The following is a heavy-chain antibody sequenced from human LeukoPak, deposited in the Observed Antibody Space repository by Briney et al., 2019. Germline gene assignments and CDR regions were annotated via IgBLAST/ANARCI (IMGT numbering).Heavy chain of an antibody. CDR1: GVPFSSLW. D-gene: IGHD1-26*01. Sequence: GVSLRLSCVASGVPFSSLWLTRDRQAPGKGLEGGANIKQDGTDIHYLESVKGRFIISRDNTKSSLYLQMNSLRAEDTAVYYCARDPYTKIGSYFISFDYWGQGTLVTVSS. J-gene: IGHJ4*02. CDR3: ARDPYTKIGSYFISFDY. V-gene: IGHV3-7*03. CDR2: IKQDGTDI.